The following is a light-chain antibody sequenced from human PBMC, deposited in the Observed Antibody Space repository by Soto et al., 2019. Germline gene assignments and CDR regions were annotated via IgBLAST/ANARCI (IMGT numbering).Light chain of an antibody. CDR2: DVS. Sequence: QSVLTQPASVSGAPGQSITISCTGTSSDVGGYNYVSWYQQHPGKAPKLMIYDVSNRPSGVSNRFSGSKSGNTASLTISGLQAEDEADYYCSSYTSSSTPHVVFGGGTKVTVL. CDR1: SSDVGGYNY. V-gene: IGLV2-14*01. CDR3: SSYTSSSTPHVV. J-gene: IGLJ2*01.